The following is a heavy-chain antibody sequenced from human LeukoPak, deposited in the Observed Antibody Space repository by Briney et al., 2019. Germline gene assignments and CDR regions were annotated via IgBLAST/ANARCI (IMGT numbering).Heavy chain of an antibody. D-gene: IGHD3-22*01. CDR1: GYTFTGYY. CDR2: TNPNSGGT. J-gene: IGHJ4*02. Sequence: ASVKVSCKASGYTFTGYYMHWVRQAPGQGLEWMGWTNPNSGGTNYAQKFQGRVTMTRDTSISTAYMELSRLRSDDTAVYYCARDWYYYDSSGYPYFDYWGQGTLVTVSS. CDR3: ARDWYYYDSSGYPYFDY. V-gene: IGHV1-2*02.